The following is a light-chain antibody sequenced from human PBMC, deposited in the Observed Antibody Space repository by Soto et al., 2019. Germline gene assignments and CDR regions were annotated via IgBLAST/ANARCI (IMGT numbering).Light chain of an antibody. CDR1: SSDVGGYNY. CDR2: DVS. Sequence: QSVLTQPAPVSGSPGQSITISCTGPSSDVGGYNYVSWYQHHPGKAPRLIIYDVSNRPSGVSIRFSASKSDNTASLTISGLQPEDEADYHCSSYTTSNTRQIVFGTGTKVTVL. CDR3: SSYTTSNTRQIV. J-gene: IGLJ1*01. V-gene: IGLV2-14*03.